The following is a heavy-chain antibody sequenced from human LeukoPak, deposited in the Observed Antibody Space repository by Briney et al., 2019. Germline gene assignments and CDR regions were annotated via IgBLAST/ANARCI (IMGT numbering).Heavy chain of an antibody. Sequence: GGSLRLSCAASGFTFSSYSVNWVRQAPGKGLEWVSSISSSSSYIYYADSVKGRFTISRDDAKNSLYLQMNSLRAEDTAVYYCAPSSSSAFDYWGQGTLVTVSS. CDR2: ISSSSSYI. CDR1: GFTFSSYS. J-gene: IGHJ4*02. D-gene: IGHD6-6*01. V-gene: IGHV3-21*01. CDR3: APSSSSAFDY.